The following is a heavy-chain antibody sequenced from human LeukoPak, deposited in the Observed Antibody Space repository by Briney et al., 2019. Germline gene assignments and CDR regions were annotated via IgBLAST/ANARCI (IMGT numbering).Heavy chain of an antibody. CDR1: GGSISSSSYY. CDR2: IYYSGST. Sequence: PSETLSLTCTVSGGSISSSSYYWGWIRQPPGKGLEWIGSIYYSGSTYYNPSLKSRVTISVDTSKNQFSLKLSSVTAADTAVYYCARSAPRTFDPWGQGTLVTVSS. J-gene: IGHJ5*02. V-gene: IGHV4-39*07. CDR3: ARSAPRTFDP.